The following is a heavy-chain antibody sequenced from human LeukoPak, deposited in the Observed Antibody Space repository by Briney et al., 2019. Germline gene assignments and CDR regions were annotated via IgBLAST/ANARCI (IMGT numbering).Heavy chain of an antibody. CDR2: IWYDGSNK. CDR1: GFTFSSYG. Sequence: GGPLRLSCAASGFTFSSYGMHWVRQAPGRGLEWVALIWYDGSNKYYADSVKGRFTISRDNSKNTLYLQMNSLRAEDTAVYYCARALFNYDSSGLNYWGQGTLVTVSS. D-gene: IGHD3-22*01. CDR3: ARALFNYDSSGLNY. J-gene: IGHJ4*02. V-gene: IGHV3-33*01.